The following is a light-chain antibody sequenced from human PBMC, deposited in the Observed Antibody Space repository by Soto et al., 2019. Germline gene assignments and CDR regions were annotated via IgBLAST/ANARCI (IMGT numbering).Light chain of an antibody. CDR2: GAS. CDR1: QSVSSN. Sequence: EIVMTQSPATLSVSPGERATLSCRASQSVSSNLAWYQQKPGQAPRLLIYGASPRATAIPARFSGSGSGTEFTLTISSLQSEDFAVYYCQQYNNWPVTFGQGTKVEI. J-gene: IGKJ1*01. CDR3: QQYNNWPVT. V-gene: IGKV3-15*01.